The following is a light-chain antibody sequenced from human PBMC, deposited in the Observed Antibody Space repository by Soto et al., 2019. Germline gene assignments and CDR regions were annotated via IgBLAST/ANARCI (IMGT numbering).Light chain of an antibody. V-gene: IGLV2-23*01. CDR1: SSTVGGFNV. CDR2: EGI. Sequence: QSVLTQPASVSGSPGQSITISCTGTSSTVGGFNVVSWYQQHPGKAPKVIIYEGIKRPSGVSNRFSGSNSGSTASLTISGLQAEEEADYYCCSYVGATNYVFGTGTKVTV. CDR3: CSYVGATNYV. J-gene: IGLJ1*01.